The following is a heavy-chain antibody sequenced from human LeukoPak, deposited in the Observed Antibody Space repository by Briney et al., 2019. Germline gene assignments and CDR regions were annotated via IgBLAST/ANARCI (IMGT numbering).Heavy chain of an antibody. CDR2: IGTIISTT. J-gene: IGHJ4*02. CDR3: ARIVYDRRGPGLVPGLDS. CDR1: GFHFRIYE. Sequence: QPGGSLRLSCAASGFHFRIYEMNWVRQAPGKGLEWVSYIGTIISTTYYADSVKGRFTVSRDDAKSSLYLQMSSLRAEDTAVYYCARIVYDRRGPGLVPGLDSWGQGTLVTVSS. V-gene: IGHV3-48*03. D-gene: IGHD6-19*01.